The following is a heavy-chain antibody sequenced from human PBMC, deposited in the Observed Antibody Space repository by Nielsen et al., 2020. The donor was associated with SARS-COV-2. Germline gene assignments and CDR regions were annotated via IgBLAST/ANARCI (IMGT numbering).Heavy chain of an antibody. CDR3: ARDPYMVRGVSGFDY. J-gene: IGHJ4*02. V-gene: IGHV1-18*01. D-gene: IGHD3-10*01. CDR2: ISAYNGNT. CDR1: GYTFTSYA. Sequence: ASVKVSCKASGYTFTSYAMHWVRQAPGQRLEWMGWISAYNGNTNYAQKLQGRVTMTTDTSTSTAYMELRSLRSDDTAVYYCARDPYMVRGVSGFDYWGQGTLVTVSS.